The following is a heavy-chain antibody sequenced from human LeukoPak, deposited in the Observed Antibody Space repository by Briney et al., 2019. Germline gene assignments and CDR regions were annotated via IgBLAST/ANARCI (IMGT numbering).Heavy chain of an antibody. CDR1: GGSFSGYY. Sequence: KPSETLSLTCAVYGGSFSGYYWSWIRQPQGKGLEWIGEINHSGSTNYNPSLKSRVTISVDTSKNQFSLRLSSVTAADTAVYYCARCYDYVWGSYRPGTAFDIWGQGTMVTVSS. CDR2: INHSGST. CDR3: ARCYDYVWGSYRPGTAFDI. V-gene: IGHV4-34*01. J-gene: IGHJ3*02. D-gene: IGHD3-16*02.